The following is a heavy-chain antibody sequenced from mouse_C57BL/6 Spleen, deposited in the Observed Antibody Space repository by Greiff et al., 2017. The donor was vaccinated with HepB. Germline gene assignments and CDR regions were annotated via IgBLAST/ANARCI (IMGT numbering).Heavy chain of an antibody. CDR1: GFTFSDYY. D-gene: IGHD3-2*02. CDR3: ARAYSGYYAMDY. V-gene: IGHV5-16*01. Sequence: EVNVVESEGGLVQPGSSMKLSCTASGFTFSDYYMAWVRQVPEKGLEWVANINYDGSSTYYLDSLKSRFIISRDNAKNILYLQMSSLKSEDTATYYCARAYSGYYAMDYWGQGTSVTVSS. CDR2: INYDGSST. J-gene: IGHJ4*01.